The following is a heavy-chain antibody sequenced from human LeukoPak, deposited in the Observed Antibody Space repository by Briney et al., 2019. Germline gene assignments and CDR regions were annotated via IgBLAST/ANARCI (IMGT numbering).Heavy chain of an antibody. CDR1: GGSISSGSYY. Sequence: SQTLSLTCTVSGGSISSGSYYWSWIRQPAGKGLEWIGRIYTSGSTNYNPSLKSRVTISVDTSKNQFSLKLSSVTAADTAVYYCARAPIAPRGYYYYYMDVWGKGTTVTVSS. V-gene: IGHV4-61*02. CDR2: IYTSGST. D-gene: IGHD3-16*02. J-gene: IGHJ6*03. CDR3: ARAPIAPRGYYYYYMDV.